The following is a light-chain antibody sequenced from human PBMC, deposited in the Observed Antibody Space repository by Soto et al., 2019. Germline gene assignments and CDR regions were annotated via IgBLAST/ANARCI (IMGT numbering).Light chain of an antibody. CDR1: SSDVGGYKF. CDR2: EVT. V-gene: IGLV2-14*01. Sequence: QSALTQPASVSASPGQSITISCTGTSSDVGGYKFVSWYQQFPGKAPKLMIYEVTNRPSGVSNRFSGSKSGNTASLIISGLQTEDEADYYCSSYAGSSTPYVFGTGTKLTVL. CDR3: SSYAGSSTPYV. J-gene: IGLJ1*01.